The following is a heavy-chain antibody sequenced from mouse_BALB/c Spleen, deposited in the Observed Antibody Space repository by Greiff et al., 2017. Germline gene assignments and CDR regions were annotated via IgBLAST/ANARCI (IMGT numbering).Heavy chain of an antibody. V-gene: IGHV2-5-1*01. CDR3: AKNRNYYISMDY. CDR1: GFSLTSYG. J-gene: IGHJ4*01. D-gene: IGHD2-12*01. CDR2: IWRGGST. Sequence: QVQLQQSGPSLVQPSQSLSITCTVSGFSLTSYGVHWVRQSPGKGLEWLGVIWRGGSTDYNAAFMSRLSITKDNSKSQVFFKMNSLQADDTAIYYCAKNRNYYISMDYWGQGTSVTVSS.